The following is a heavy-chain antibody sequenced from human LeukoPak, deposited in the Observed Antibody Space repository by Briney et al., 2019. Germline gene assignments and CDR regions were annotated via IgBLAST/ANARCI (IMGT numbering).Heavy chain of an antibody. V-gene: IGHV1-8*01. CDR2: MSTNSANS. CDR1: GYSFTTYN. D-gene: IGHD3-9*01. Sequence: ASVKVSCKASGYSFTTYNINWVRQAPGQGLEWMGWMSTNSANSGYAQKFLGRATMTGDSSMSTAYLELSSLRSEDTAVYYCARDSDDILTGYYTPYNWFDPWGQGTLVTVSS. CDR3: ARDSDDILTGYYTPYNWFDP. J-gene: IGHJ5*02.